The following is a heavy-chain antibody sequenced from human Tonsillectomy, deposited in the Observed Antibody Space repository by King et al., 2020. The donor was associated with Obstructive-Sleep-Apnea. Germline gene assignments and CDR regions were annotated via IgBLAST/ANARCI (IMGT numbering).Heavy chain of an antibody. CDR2: NFSDDEK. CDR1: GFSLSNARMG. J-gene: IGHJ6*02. D-gene: IGHD3-22*01. V-gene: IGHV2-26*01. Sequence: TLKESGPVLVKPTETLTLTCTVSGFSLSNARMGVSWIRQPPGRALEWLAHNFSDDEKSYSTSLKSRLTISKDTSKSQVVLTLTNVDPVDTATYYCARMGEYYYDPGYYYYGFDVWGQGTTVTVSS. CDR3: ARMGEYYYDPGYYYYGFDV.